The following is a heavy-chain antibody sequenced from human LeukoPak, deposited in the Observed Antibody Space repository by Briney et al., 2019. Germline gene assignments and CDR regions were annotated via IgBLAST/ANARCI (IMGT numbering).Heavy chain of an antibody. Sequence: ASVKVSCKASGYSFTGYFIHWVRQAPGQGLEWMGCIDPNSGDTKYAQKFQGRVSMPRDTSTRTAYMELSRLRSDDTAVYFCARAGSTGYSLDYWGQGTLVTVSS. CDR2: IDPNSGDT. V-gene: IGHV1-2*02. J-gene: IGHJ4*02. D-gene: IGHD3-22*01. CDR3: ARAGSTGYSLDY. CDR1: GYSFTGYF.